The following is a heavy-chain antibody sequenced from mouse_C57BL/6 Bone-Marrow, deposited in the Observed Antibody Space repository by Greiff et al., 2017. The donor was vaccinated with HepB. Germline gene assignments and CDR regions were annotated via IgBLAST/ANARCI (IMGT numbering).Heavy chain of an antibody. V-gene: IGHV1-7*01. CDR3: ARRRVVDY. D-gene: IGHD1-1*01. CDR2: INPSSGYT. Sequence: VQLQQSGAELAKPGASVKLSCKASGYTFTSYWMHWVKQRPGQGLEWIGYINPSSGYTKYNQKFKDKATLAADKSSSTAYMQLRSLTYEYSAVYYCARRRVVDYWGRGTTLTVSS. J-gene: IGHJ2*01. CDR1: GYTFTSYW.